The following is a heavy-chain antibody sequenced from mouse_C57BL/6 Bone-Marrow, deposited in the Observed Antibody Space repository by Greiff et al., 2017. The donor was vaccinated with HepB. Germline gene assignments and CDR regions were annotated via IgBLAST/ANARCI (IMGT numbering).Heavy chain of an antibody. V-gene: IGHV1-11*01. CDR3: GTRGYDSLYAMDY. CDR2: IYPVSGET. J-gene: IGHJ4*01. CDR1: GYTFTDHI. D-gene: IGHD2-4*01. Sequence: VQLQQSGAELASPGASVTLSCKASGYTFTDHIMNWVKKRPGQGLEWIGRIYPVSGETNYNQKFMGKATFSVDRSSSTVYMVLNSLTSEDPAVYYCGTRGYDSLYAMDYWGQGTSVTVSS.